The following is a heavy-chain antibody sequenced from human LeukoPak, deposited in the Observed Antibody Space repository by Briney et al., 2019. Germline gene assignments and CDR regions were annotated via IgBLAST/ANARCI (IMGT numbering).Heavy chain of an antibody. CDR1: GGAFSGYY. Sequence: PSETLSLTCAVYGGAFSGYYWSWIRQPPGKGLEWIGEFNHSGDTKYNPSLKSRDSMTVDVSKDQFSLKLTSLTAADTAVYYCARGSRNYNNYEGADYWGQGTLVTVSS. CDR2: FNHSGDT. J-gene: IGHJ4*02. CDR3: ARGSRNYNNYEGADY. V-gene: IGHV4-34*01. D-gene: IGHD4-11*01.